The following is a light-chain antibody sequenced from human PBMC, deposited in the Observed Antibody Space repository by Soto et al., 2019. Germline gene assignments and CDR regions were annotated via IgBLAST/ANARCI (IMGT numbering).Light chain of an antibody. Sequence: EIVLTQSPATLSLSPGERATLSCRASQSVSSYLAWYQQKPGQAPRLLIYDASNRATGIPARFSGSGSGTDFTLTISSLEPEDFAVYYCQQRSNWLSTFGPGTKVDIK. CDR3: QQRSNWLST. CDR1: QSVSSY. V-gene: IGKV3-11*01. J-gene: IGKJ3*01. CDR2: DAS.